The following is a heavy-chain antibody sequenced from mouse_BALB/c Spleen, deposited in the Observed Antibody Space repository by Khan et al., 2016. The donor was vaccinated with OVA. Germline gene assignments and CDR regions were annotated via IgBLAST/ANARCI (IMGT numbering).Heavy chain of an antibody. CDR3: ARIKKIVATYFDY. D-gene: IGHD1-1*01. Sequence: QVQLQQSGAELVKAGASVKMSCKASGYTFTSYWMHWVKQRLGQGLEWFAETNPTNGRTYYNEKFKSKATLTVDTSSSTAYMLRRGPTFEDSAVYYGARIKKIVATYFDYWGQGTTLTVSS. CDR2: TNPTNGRT. CDR1: GYTFTSYW. J-gene: IGHJ2*01. V-gene: IGHV1S81*02.